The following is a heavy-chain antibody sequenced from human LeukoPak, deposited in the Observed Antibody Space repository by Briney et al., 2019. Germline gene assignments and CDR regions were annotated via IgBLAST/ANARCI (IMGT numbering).Heavy chain of an antibody. V-gene: IGHV4-59*01. D-gene: IGHD6-13*01. CDR2: IYDSGRTNYNPWRT. J-gene: IGHJ6*02. CDR1: GGSISTYY. Sequence: SETLTLTCTVSGGSISTYYWSWLRQPPGKGLEWIGYIYDSGRTNYNPWRTNYNPSLRSRVAMSIDTSKNQFSLKLSSVIAADTAVYYCARGYSNDWTYRGGVDVWGQGTTVTVSS. CDR3: ARGYSNDWTYRGGVDV.